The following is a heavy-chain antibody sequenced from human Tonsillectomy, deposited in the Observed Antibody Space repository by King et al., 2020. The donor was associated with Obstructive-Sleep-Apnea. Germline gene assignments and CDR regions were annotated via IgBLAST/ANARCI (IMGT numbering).Heavy chain of an antibody. Sequence: VQLVESGGGVVQPGRSLRLSCAASGFTFSSYGMHWVRQAPGKGLEWVAVISYDGSNKYYADSVKGRFTISRDNSKNTLYLQMNSLRVEDTAVYYFAKEYGETDAFDIWGQGTMVTVSS. CDR2: ISYDGSNK. CDR3: AKEYGETDAFDI. V-gene: IGHV3-30*18. D-gene: IGHD3-10*01. CDR1: GFTFSSYG. J-gene: IGHJ3*02.